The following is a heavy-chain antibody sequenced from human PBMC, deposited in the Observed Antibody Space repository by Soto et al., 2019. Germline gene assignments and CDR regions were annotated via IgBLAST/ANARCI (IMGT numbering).Heavy chain of an antibody. Sequence: QVQLVESGGGVVQPGRSLRLSCAASGFTFSSYAMHWVRQAPGKGLEWVAVISYDGSNKYYADSVKGRFTISRDNSKNTLYLQMNSLRAEDAAVYYCARGRGLLLPYWYFDLWGRGTLVTVSS. CDR3: ARGRGLLLPYWYFDL. V-gene: IGHV3-30-3*01. CDR2: ISYDGSNK. D-gene: IGHD3-22*01. CDR1: GFTFSSYA. J-gene: IGHJ2*01.